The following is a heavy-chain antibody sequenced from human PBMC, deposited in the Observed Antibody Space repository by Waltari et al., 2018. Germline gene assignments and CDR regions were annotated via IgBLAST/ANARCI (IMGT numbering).Heavy chain of an antibody. CDR2: ISGGGQTT. CDR3: AKRLLEPQVGAFDV. CDR1: VLTFRSSS. J-gene: IGHJ3*01. D-gene: IGHD3-3*01. Sequence: EVQLLQSGGGLVQPGGSLRLSCAASVLTFRSSSMSWFRQAPGKGLEWVSAISGGGQTTLYADSVKGRFSISRDNSKNTLSLQVSSLRAEDSAVYYCAKRLLEPQVGAFDVWGQGTMVTVSS. V-gene: IGHV3-23*01.